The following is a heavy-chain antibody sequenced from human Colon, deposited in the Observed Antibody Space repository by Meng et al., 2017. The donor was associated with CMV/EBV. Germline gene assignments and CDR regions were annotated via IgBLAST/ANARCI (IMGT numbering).Heavy chain of an antibody. CDR3: ARDSNLSGLAY. D-gene: IGHD3-10*01. Sequence: QVQSGESGPGLVKPSETLSLTCTVSGASITSYYWSWIRQPAGKGLEWIGRVYISGNTNYNPSLKSRVTMSIDTSKNQLSLNIRSVTAADTAVYYCARDSNLSGLAYWGQGTLVTVSS. V-gene: IGHV4-4*07. CDR1: GASITSYY. CDR2: VYISGNT. J-gene: IGHJ4*02.